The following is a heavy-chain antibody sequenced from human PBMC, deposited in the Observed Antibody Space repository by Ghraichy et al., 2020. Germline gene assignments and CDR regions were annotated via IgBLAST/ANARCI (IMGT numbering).Heavy chain of an antibody. CDR3: ARTVLAARYAFDI. Sequence: SETLSLTCTVSGGSISSSSYYWGWIRQPPGKGLEWIGSIYYSGSTYYNPSLKSRVTISVDTSKNQFSLKLSSVTAADTAVYYCARTVLAARYAFDIWGQGTMVTVSS. CDR1: GGSISSSSYY. D-gene: IGHD6-6*01. CDR2: IYYSGST. V-gene: IGHV4-39*01. J-gene: IGHJ3*02.